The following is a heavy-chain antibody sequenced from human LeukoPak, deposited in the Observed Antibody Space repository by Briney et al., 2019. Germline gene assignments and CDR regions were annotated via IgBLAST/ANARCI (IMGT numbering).Heavy chain of an antibody. D-gene: IGHD5-12*01. CDR2: INGDGSGT. V-gene: IGHV3-74*01. CDR1: GFTFSSYW. Sequence: GGSLRLSCAAPGFTFSSYWMYWLRQAPGKGLVWVSRINGDGSGTNYADSEKGRFTISRDNAKNTLYLHMNSLRVEDTAVYYCARPTRGYDGLDYWGQGTLVTVSS. CDR3: ARPTRGYDGLDY. J-gene: IGHJ4*02.